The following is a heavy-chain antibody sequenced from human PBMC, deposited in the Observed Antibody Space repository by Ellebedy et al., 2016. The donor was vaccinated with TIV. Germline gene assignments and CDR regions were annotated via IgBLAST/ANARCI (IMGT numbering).Heavy chain of an antibody. V-gene: IGHV5-10-1*01. D-gene: IGHD6-13*01. Sequence: GESLKISCKGSGYSFDTYWITWVRQMPGKGLESVGRIDPSDSYTKYSPSFQGHVTFSVDKSISTAYLQWSSLRASDTAMYYCARYRSVAAGDFDYWGQGTLVTVSS. CDR2: IDPSDSYT. CDR3: ARYRSVAAGDFDY. CDR1: GYSFDTYW. J-gene: IGHJ4*02.